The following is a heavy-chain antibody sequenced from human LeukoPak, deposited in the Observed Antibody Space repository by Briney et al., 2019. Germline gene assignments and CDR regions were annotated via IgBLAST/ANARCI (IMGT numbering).Heavy chain of an antibody. V-gene: IGHV3-48*01. J-gene: IGHJ3*02. CDR2: ISSSSSTI. D-gene: IGHD2-15*01. CDR3: ARGIPYCSGGSCYDAFDI. CDR1: GFTFSSYS. Sequence: GGSLRLSCAASGFTFSSYSMNWVRQAPGKGLEWVSYISSSSSTIYYADSVKGRFTISRENAKNSLYLQMNSLRAGDTAVYYCARGIPYCSGGSCYDAFDIWGQGTMVTVSS.